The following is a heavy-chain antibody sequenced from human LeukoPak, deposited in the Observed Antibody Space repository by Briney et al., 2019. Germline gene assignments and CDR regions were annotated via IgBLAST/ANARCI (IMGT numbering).Heavy chain of an antibody. CDR1: GYTFTSYY. CDR3: ARSSGWKYNIDY. CDR2: FNPSGGST. V-gene: IGHV1-46*01. D-gene: IGHD6-19*01. J-gene: IGHJ4*02. Sequence: ASVKVSCKASGYTFTSYYMHWVRQAPGQGHEWVGIFNPSGGSTSYAQKFQGRVTMTRDMSTSTVYMELSRLRSDDTAMYYCARSSGWKYNIDYWGQGTLVTVSS.